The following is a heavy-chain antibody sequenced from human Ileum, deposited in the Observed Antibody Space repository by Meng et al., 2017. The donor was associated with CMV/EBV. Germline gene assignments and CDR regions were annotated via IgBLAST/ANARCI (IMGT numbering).Heavy chain of an antibody. CDR2: VYQSGTV. J-gene: IGHJ4*02. CDR1: RASIGTTNW. D-gene: IGHD6-13*01. Sequence: SAVSRASIGTTNWWSWIRQPPGKGLEWIGEVYQSGTVNYNPSLASRVSLSVDKSKNQFSLNLTSVTAADTAVYYCARVMTSSSWIDFWGPGTLVTVSS. V-gene: IGHV4-4*02. CDR3: ARVMTSSSWIDF.